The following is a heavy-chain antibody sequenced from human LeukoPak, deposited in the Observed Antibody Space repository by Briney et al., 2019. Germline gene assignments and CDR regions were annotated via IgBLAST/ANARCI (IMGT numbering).Heavy chain of an antibody. Sequence: PSETLSLTCTVSGGSISSGGYYWSCIRQPPGKGLECIGYIYHSGSTYYNPSLKSRVTISVDRSKNQFSLKLSSVTAADTAVYYCARVGTIFGIQNAFDIWGQGTMVTVSS. CDR3: ARVGTIFGIQNAFDI. CDR1: GGSISSGGYY. D-gene: IGHD3-3*01. J-gene: IGHJ3*02. V-gene: IGHV4-30-2*01. CDR2: IYHSGST.